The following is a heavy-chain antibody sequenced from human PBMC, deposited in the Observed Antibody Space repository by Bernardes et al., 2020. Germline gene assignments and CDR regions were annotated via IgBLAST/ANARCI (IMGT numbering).Heavy chain of an antibody. D-gene: IGHD6-13*01. Sequence: GGSLRLSCAASGFTFSSYSMNWVRQAPGKGLEWVSYISSSSSTIYYADSVKGRFTISRDNAKNSLYLHMNSLRDEDTAVYYCATRFGYSSSWGDYWGQGTLVTVSS. V-gene: IGHV3-48*02. CDR3: ATRFGYSSSWGDY. J-gene: IGHJ4*02. CDR1: GFTFSSYS. CDR2: ISSSSSTI.